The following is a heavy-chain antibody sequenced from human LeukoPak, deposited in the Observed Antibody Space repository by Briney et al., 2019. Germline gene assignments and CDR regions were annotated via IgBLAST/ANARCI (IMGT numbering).Heavy chain of an antibody. J-gene: IGHJ6*02. CDR3: ARGQNYGSGSYRNYYYYYYGMDV. D-gene: IGHD3-10*01. CDR2: IYHSRST. V-gene: IGHV4-61*10. CDR1: GYSFTSGSYY. Sequence: SETLSFTCTVSGYSFTSGSYYWSWIRQPAGKGLEWIGYIYHSRSTYYNPSLKSRVTISVDRSKNQFSLKLSSVTAADTAVYYCARGQNYGSGSYRNYYYYYYGMDVWGQGTTVTVSS.